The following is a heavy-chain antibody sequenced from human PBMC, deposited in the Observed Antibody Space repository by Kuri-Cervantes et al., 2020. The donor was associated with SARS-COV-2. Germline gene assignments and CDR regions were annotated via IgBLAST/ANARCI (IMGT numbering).Heavy chain of an antibody. V-gene: IGHV1-24*01. J-gene: IGHJ6*03. CDR3: ARTITGIEHIVVLIATYYYYSYMDV. Sequence: ASVKVSCKVSGYTLTELSMHWVRQAPGKGLEWMGGFDPEDGETIYAQKFQGRVTMTEDTSTDTAYMELSSLRSEDTAVYYCARTITGIEHIVVLIATYYYYSYMDVWGKGTTVTVSS. CDR2: FDPEDGET. CDR1: GYTLTELS. D-gene: IGHD2-21*01.